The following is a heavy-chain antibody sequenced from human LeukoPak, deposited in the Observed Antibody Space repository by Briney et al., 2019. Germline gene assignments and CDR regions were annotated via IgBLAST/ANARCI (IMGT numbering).Heavy chain of an antibody. CDR3: AKDRRITIFGVVTV. D-gene: IGHD3-3*01. CDR2: ISYDGSNK. J-gene: IGHJ4*02. V-gene: IGHV3-30*18. CDR1: GFTFSSYG. Sequence: SGGSLRLSCAASGFTFSSYGMHWVRQAPGKGLEWVAVISYDGSNKYYADSVKGRFTISRDNAKNSLYLQMNSLRVEDTAMYYCAKDRRITIFGVVTVWGQGALVTVSS.